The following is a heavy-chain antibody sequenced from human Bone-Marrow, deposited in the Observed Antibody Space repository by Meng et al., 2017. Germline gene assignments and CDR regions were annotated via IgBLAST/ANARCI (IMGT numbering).Heavy chain of an antibody. CDR3: ARDEDISAAGKLFSDY. J-gene: IGHJ4*02. CDR1: GYTFAAYW. V-gene: IGHV1-2*06. Sequence: QGQLVQSGPEVKKPGASVKLSCKPPGYTFAAYWIHWLRQAPGQGLEWMGRIDPNNDHTQYAQNFQGRVTMTSDTSISTVYMELNGLRSDDTAVYYCARDEDISAAGKLFSDYWGQGTLVTVSS. CDR2: IDPNNDHT. D-gene: IGHD6-13*01.